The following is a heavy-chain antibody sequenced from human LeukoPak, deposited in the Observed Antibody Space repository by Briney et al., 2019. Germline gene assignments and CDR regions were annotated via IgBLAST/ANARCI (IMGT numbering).Heavy chain of an antibody. CDR3: AIQRAAAPGTPVREAVCDI. CDR2: ISSTCNYI. J-gene: IGHJ3*02. V-gene: IGHV3-21*01. CDR1: GFTFRAYN. D-gene: IGHD6-13*01. Sequence: GGSLRLSCADSGFTFRAYNMHSVRQAPGKGLEWVSSISSTCNYIYYVDSLKGRFTISRDNSKSSMYLHMNCLRADETAVFYCAIQRAAAPGTPVREAVCDIWGQGTMVTVSS.